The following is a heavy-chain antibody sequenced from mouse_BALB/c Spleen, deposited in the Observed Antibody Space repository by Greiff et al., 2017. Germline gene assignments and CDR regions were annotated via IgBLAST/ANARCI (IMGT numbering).Heavy chain of an antibody. J-gene: IGHJ4*01. Sequence: QVTLKESGPGILQPSQTLSLTCSFSGFSLSTSGMGVSWIRQPSGKGLEWLAHIYWDDDKRYNPSLKSRLTISKDTSSNQVFLKITSVDTADTATYYCATIYYDYAMDYWGQGTSVTVSS. V-gene: IGHV8-12*01. CDR3: ATIYYDYAMDY. CDR1: GFSLSTSGMG. CDR2: IYWDDDK. D-gene: IGHD2-4*01.